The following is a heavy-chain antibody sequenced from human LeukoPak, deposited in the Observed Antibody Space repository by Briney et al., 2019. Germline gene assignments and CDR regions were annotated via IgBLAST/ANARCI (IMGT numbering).Heavy chain of an antibody. D-gene: IGHD3-22*01. CDR1: GGTFSSYA. V-gene: IGHV1-69*04. CDR3: ARSTSFSSGYYPYYFDY. CDR2: IIPIFGIA. Sequence: ASVKVSCKASGGTFSSYAISWVRQAPGQGLEWMGRIIPIFGIANYAQKFQGRVTITADKSTSTAYMELSSLRSEDTAVYYCARSTSFSSGYYPYYFDYWGQGTLVTVFS. J-gene: IGHJ4*02.